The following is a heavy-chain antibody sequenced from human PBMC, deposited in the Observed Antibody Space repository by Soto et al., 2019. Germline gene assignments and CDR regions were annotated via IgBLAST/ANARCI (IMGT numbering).Heavy chain of an antibody. CDR2: IWYDGSEK. Sequence: QVQLVESGGTVVQVGGSLRLSCAASGFAFHGYAMHWVRQAPGKGLDWVAVIWYDGSEKYYADSVAGRFTISRDNSKKTLYPQRNRLRVEDTAVYYIKRGPRTRARDSWGQGTLIAVYS. CDR3: KRGPRTRARDS. J-gene: IGHJ4*02. V-gene: IGHV3-33*01. CDR1: GFAFHGYA.